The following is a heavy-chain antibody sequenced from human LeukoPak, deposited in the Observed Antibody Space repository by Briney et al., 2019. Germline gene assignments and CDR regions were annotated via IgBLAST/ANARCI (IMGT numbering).Heavy chain of an antibody. D-gene: IGHD6-25*01. CDR2: IFYSGSS. Sequence: ETLSLTCTVSGDSLNCYYWTWIRPPPGEGLQWIGYIFYSGSSNYNASLRSRVAISVDTSKNQFSLKLTSVTAADTAVYYCAGRAARFFDYWGQGILVTVSS. J-gene: IGHJ4*02. CDR3: AGRAARFFDY. V-gene: IGHV4-59*01. CDR1: GDSLNCYY.